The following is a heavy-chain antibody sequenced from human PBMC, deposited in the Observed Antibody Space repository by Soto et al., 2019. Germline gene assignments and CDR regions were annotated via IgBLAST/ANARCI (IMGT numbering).Heavy chain of an antibody. J-gene: IGHJ4*02. Sequence: SETLSLTCTVSGGYISSYYLSWIRQPPGKGLELIGYVYYSGSTNYNPSLRSRVNISVDTSKNQLSLKMSSVTAADTAVYYCARDPGSWYFDSWGQGILVTVSS. D-gene: IGHD3-10*01. CDR3: ARDPGSWYFDS. V-gene: IGHV4-59*01. CDR1: GGYISSYY. CDR2: VYYSGST.